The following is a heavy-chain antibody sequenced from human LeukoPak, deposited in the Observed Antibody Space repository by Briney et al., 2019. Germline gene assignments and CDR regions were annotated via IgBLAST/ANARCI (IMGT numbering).Heavy chain of an antibody. CDR2: IYYSGST. D-gene: IGHD3-3*01. CDR1: GGSISSSSYY. V-gene: IGHV4-39*01. J-gene: IGHJ6*03. Sequence: KTSETLSLXCTVSGGSISSSSYYWGWIRQPPAKGLEWIGSIYYSGSTYYNPSLKSRVTISVDTSKNQFSLKLSSVTAADTAVYYCARLCPHYDFWSGYTYYYYMDVWGKGTTVTVSS. CDR3: ARLCPHYDFWSGYTYYYYMDV.